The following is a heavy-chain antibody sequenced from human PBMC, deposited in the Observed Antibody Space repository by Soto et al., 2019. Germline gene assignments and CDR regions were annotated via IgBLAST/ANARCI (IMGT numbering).Heavy chain of an antibody. Sequence: ASEKVSCKASGYTFTSYGISLVRQAPVQGIKRMGWISAYNGNTNYAQKLQGIVTMTTDTSTSTADMELRSLRSDDTAGYYCARTTDYPSMGSGYYAERDPNYFDDWGHGALVTVSA. CDR1: GYTFTSYG. CDR3: ARTTDYPSMGSGYYAERDPNYFDD. V-gene: IGHV1-18*01. D-gene: IGHD3-3*01. J-gene: IGHJ4*01. CDR2: ISAYNGNT.